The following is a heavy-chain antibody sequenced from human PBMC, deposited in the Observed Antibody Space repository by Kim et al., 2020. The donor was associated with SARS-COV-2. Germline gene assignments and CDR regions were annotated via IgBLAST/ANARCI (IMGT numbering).Heavy chain of an antibody. D-gene: IGHD7-27*01. Sequence: GGSLRLSCAASGFTFSSYSTNWVRQAPGKGLEWVSSISSSRSYIYYADSVKGRFTISRDNAKNSLYLQMNSLKAEDTAVYYCARGPWASIDYWGQGTLVTVSS. V-gene: IGHV3-21*01. CDR1: GFTFSSYS. CDR3: ARGPWASIDY. J-gene: IGHJ4*02. CDR2: ISSSRSYI.